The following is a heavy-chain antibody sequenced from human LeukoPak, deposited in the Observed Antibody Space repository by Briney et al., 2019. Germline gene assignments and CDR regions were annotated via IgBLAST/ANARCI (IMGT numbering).Heavy chain of an antibody. D-gene: IGHD1-26*01. CDR3: ARQLRRWELLPSDAFDI. CDR1: GSSFTSYC. CDR2: IYPGDSDT. V-gene: IGHV5-51*01. J-gene: IGHJ3*02. Sequence: GESLKISCKGSGSSFTSYCIGWVRHMPAKGLVRMRIIYPGDSDTRYSPSFQGQVTISADKSISTAYLQWSSLKASDTAMYYCARQLRRWELLPSDAFDIWGQGTMVTVSS.